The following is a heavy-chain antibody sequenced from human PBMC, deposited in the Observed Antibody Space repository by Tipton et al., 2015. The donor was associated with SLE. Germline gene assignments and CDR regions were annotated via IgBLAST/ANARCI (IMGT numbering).Heavy chain of an antibody. D-gene: IGHD1-26*01. CDR2: IYYSGST. J-gene: IGHJ6*03. CDR1: GVSISSYY. Sequence: TLSLTCTVSGVSISSYYWSWIRQPPGKGLEWIGYIYYSGSTNYNPSLKSRVTISVDTSKNQFSLKLSSVTAADTAVYYCARAPASGSYYRYYYYYMDVWGKGTTVTVSS. V-gene: IGHV4-59*01. CDR3: ARAPASGSYYRYYYYYMDV.